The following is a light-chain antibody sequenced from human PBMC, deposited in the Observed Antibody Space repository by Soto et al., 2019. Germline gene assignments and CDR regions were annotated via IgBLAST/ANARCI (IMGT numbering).Light chain of an antibody. Sequence: QSALTQPRSVSGSPGQSVTISCTGTSSDVGGYNYVSWYQQHPGKAPKLMIYDVSKRPSGVPDRFSGSKSGNTASLTISGLQAEDEAEYYCSSYTRSTTLNVLFGGGTKLTVL. J-gene: IGLJ2*01. CDR2: DVS. V-gene: IGLV2-11*01. CDR1: SSDVGGYNY. CDR3: SSYTRSTTLNVL.